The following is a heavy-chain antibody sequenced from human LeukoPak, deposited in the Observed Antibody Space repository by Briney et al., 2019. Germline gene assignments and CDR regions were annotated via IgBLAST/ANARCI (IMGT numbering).Heavy chain of an antibody. V-gene: IGHV3-30-3*01. D-gene: IGHD3-10*01. CDR2: ISYDGSNK. CDR3: ARSETPMADPFDY. CDR1: GFTFSSYA. Sequence: GRSLRLSCAASGFTFSSYAMHWVRQAPGKGLEWVAVISYDGSNKYYADPVKGRFTISRDNSKNTLYLQMNSLRAEDTAVYYCARSETPMADPFDYWGQGTLVTVSS. J-gene: IGHJ4*02.